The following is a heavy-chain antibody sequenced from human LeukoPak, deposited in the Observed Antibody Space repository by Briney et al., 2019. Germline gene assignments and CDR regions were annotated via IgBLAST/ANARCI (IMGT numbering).Heavy chain of an antibody. V-gene: IGHV3-66*02. CDR1: GFTVSSNY. D-gene: IGHD5-12*01. Sequence: GGSPRLSCAASGFTVSSNYMSWVRQAPGKGLEWVSVIYSGGSTYYADSVKGRFTISRDNSKNTLYLQMNSLRAEDTAVYYCARDPAFAVATFFDYWGQGTLVTVSS. CDR2: IYSGGST. CDR3: ARDPAFAVATFFDY. J-gene: IGHJ4*02.